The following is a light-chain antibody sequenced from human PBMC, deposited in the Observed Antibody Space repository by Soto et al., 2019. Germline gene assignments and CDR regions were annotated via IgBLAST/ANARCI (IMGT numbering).Light chain of an antibody. V-gene: IGKV3-20*01. CDR2: GAS. CDR3: QQYGSSLTWT. CDR1: QSVSSN. Sequence: EIVMTQSPSTLSASPRERATLSCRASQSVSSNLAWYQQKPGQAPRLLIYGASTRATGIPDRFSGSGSGTDFTLTISRLEPEDFAVYYCQQYGSSLTWTFGQGTKVDIK. J-gene: IGKJ1*01.